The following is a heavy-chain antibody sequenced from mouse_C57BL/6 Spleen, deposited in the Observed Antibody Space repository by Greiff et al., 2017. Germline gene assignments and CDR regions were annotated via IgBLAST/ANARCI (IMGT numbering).Heavy chain of an antibody. V-gene: IGHV1-72*01. CDR3: ARSLRDQYYGSSLYAMDY. J-gene: IGHJ4*01. CDR2: IDPNSGGT. CDR1: GYTFTSYW. Sequence: QVQLQQPGAELVKPGASVKLSCKASGYTFTSYWMHWVKQRPGRGLEWIGRIDPNSGGTKYNEKFKSKATLTVDKPSSTAYMQLSSLTSEDSAVYYCARSLRDQYYGSSLYAMDYWGQGTSVTVSS. D-gene: IGHD1-1*01.